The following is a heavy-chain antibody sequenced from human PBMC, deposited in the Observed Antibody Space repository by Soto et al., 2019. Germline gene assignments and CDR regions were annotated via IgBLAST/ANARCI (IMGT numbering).Heavy chain of an antibody. CDR1: GGSFSGYY. D-gene: IGHD3-10*01. J-gene: IGHJ5*02. V-gene: IGHV4-34*01. CDR3: ARGNQYYYGSGSYYTNCFHP. Sequence: SETLALTCAVYGGSFSGYYWRWIRQPPGKGLEWIGEINHSGSTNYNPSLKSRVTISVDTSKNQFSLKLSSVTAADTAVYYCARGNQYYYGSGSYYTNCFHPWGPGTLVTVSS. CDR2: INHSGST.